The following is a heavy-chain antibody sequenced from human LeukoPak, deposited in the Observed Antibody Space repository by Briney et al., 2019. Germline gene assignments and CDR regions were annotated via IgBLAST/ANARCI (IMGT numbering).Heavy chain of an antibody. J-gene: IGHJ6*04. CDR3: AELGITMIGGV. D-gene: IGHD3-10*02. CDR2: ISSSGSTI. Sequence: GGSLRLSCAASGFTFSTSIMNWVRQAPEKGLEWVSYISSSGSTIYYADSVKGRFTISRDNAKNSLYLQMNSLRAEDTAVYYCAELGITMIGGVWGKGTTVTISS. V-gene: IGHV3-48*04. CDR1: GFTFSTSI.